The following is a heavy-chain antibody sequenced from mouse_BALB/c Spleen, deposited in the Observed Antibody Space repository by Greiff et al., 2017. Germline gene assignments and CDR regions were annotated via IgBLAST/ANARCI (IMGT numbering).Heavy chain of an antibody. CDR2: INPSTGYT. V-gene: IGHV1-7*01. Sequence: VQLQQSGAELAKPGASVKMSCKASGYTFTSYWMHWVKQRPGQGLEWIGYINPSTGYTEYNQKFKDKATLTADKSSSTAYMQLSSLTSEDSAVYYCARSRGLLYFDVWGAGTTVTVSS. CDR3: ARSRGLLYFDV. D-gene: IGHD2-3*01. CDR1: GYTFTSYW. J-gene: IGHJ1*01.